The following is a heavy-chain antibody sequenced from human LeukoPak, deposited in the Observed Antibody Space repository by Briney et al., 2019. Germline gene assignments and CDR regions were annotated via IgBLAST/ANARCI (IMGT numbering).Heavy chain of an antibody. CDR2: IYCSGSS. CDR1: GGSISNYF. CDR3: ARFPGSAEYRHYYYMDV. V-gene: IGHV4-59*01. Sequence: TSETLSLTCTVSGGSISNYFWSWIRQPPGKGLESIGYIYCSGSSDYNPSLKSRVTISVDTSKNQFSLKLSSVTAADTAVYYCARFPGSAEYRHYYYMDVWGKGTTVTVSS. D-gene: IGHD2-15*01. J-gene: IGHJ6*03.